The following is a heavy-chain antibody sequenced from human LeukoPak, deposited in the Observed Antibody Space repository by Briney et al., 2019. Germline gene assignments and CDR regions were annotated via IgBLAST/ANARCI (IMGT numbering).Heavy chain of an antibody. D-gene: IGHD6-6*01. CDR2: INHSGST. J-gene: IGHJ3*02. V-gene: IGHV4-34*01. CDR1: GGSFSGYY. Sequence: SETLSLTCAVYGGSFSGYYWSWIRQPPGKGLEWIGEINHSGSTNYNPSLKSRVTISVDTSKNQFSLKLSSVTAADTAVYYCGRGSIAAHAFDIWGQGTMVTVSS. CDR3: GRGSIAAHAFDI.